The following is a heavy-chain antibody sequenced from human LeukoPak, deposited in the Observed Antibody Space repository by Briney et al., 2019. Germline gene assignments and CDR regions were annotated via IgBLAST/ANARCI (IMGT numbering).Heavy chain of an antibody. D-gene: IGHD6-19*01. CDR2: ISNSGGRT. CDR3: AKDSNGWYQRGSNYFDY. Sequence: GGSLRLSCAASGFTFSSYAMSWVRQAPGKGLEWVSSISNSGGRTFYTDSVKGRFTISRDNSKITLYLQMNSLRAEDTAEYYCAKDSNGWYQRGSNYFDYWGQGTLVTVSS. CDR1: GFTFSSYA. J-gene: IGHJ4*02. V-gene: IGHV3-23*01.